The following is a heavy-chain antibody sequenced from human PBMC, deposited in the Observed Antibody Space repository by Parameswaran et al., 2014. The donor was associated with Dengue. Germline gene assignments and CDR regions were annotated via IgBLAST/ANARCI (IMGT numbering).Heavy chain of an antibody. D-gene: IGHD4-17*01. CDR3: ARAGDYVEWFDP. V-gene: IGHV6-1*01. Sequence: KWIRQSPSRGLDVAGKDDTTGPSGTNDYAVSVKSRITINPDTSKNQFSLQLNSVTPEDTAVYYCARAGDYVEWFDPWGQGTLVTVSS. CDR2: DTTGPSGTN. J-gene: IGHJ5*02.